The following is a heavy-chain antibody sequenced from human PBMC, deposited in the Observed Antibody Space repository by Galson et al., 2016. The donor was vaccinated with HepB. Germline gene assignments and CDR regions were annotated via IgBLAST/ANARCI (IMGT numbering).Heavy chain of an antibody. D-gene: IGHD1-26*01. CDR3: VQGSTAPAV. CDR1: GFTFNNYG. Sequence: SLRLSCAASGFTFNNYGMTWVRQAPGKGLDVVASISRSGDSTDYADSVRGRFTISRDNSRNTLSLQMNSLRAEDTAVYYCVQGSTAPAVGGKGTTVIVSS. J-gene: IGHJ6*04. CDR2: ISRSGDST. V-gene: IGHV3-23*01.